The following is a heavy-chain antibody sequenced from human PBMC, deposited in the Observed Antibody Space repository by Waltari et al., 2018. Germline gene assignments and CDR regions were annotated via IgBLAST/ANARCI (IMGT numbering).Heavy chain of an antibody. CDR3: ARERDDYGDYVSYYYMDV. Sequence: QVQLQESGPGLVKPSQTLSLTCTVSGGSISSGDYYWSWIRQPPGKGLEWIGYIYYSGRTYYNPSLKSRVTISVDTSKNQFSLKLSSVTAADTAVYYCARERDDYGDYVSYYYMDVWGKGTTVTVSS. CDR1: GGSISSGDYY. J-gene: IGHJ6*03. CDR2: IYYSGRT. V-gene: IGHV4-30-4*08. D-gene: IGHD4-17*01.